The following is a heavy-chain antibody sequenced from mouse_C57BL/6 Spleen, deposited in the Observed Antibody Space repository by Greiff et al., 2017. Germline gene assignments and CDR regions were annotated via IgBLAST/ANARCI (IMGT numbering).Heavy chain of an antibody. CDR2: IYPGDGDT. CDR1: GYAFSSSW. CDR3: AVDSSGYYYAMDY. V-gene: IGHV1-82*01. Sequence: VQLQQSGPELVKPGASVKISCKASGYAFSSSWMNWVKQRPGKGLEWIGRIYPGDGDTNYNGKFKGKATLTADKSSSTAYMQLSSLTSEDSAVYFCAVDSSGYYYAMDYWGQGTSVTVSS. D-gene: IGHD3-2*02. J-gene: IGHJ4*01.